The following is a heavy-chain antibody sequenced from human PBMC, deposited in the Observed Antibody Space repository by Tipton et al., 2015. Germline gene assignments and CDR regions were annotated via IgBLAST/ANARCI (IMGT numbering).Heavy chain of an antibody. CDR2: IHHGGTT. CDR1: RGSIRSSTYY. V-gene: IGHV4-39*07. Sequence: TLSLTCTVSRGSIRSSTYYWVWIRQPPGKGPEWIGEIHHGGTTNYNPSLRSRVTMSVDTSKNQFSLQLSSVTAADTAVYYCAREVWDTDRSGYDYWGQGTLVTVSS. J-gene: IGHJ4*02. D-gene: IGHD3-3*01. CDR3: AREVWDTDRSGYDY.